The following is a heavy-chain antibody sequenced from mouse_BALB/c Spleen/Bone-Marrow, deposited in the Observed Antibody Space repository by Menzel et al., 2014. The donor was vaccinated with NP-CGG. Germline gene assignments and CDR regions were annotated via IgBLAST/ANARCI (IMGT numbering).Heavy chain of an antibody. CDR3: ARDVGYGNYFVY. D-gene: IGHD2-10*02. CDR1: GFTFSDFY. V-gene: IGHV7-1*02. Sequence: EVQGVASGGGLVQPGDSLRLSCATSGFTFSDFYMEWVRQPPGKRLEWIAASRNKAKYYTTEYSASVKGRFIVSRDTSQSVLYLQMNALRAEDTAIYYCARDVGYGNYFVYWGQGTLVTVSA. CDR2: SRNKAKYYTT. J-gene: IGHJ3*01.